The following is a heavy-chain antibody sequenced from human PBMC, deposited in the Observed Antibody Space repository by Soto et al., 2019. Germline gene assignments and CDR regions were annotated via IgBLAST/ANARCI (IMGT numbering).Heavy chain of an antibody. D-gene: IGHD6-19*01. CDR1: GFTFSSYA. J-gene: IGHJ5*02. Sequence: QVQLVESGGGVVQPGRSLRLSCAASGFTFSSYAMHWVRQAPGKGLEWVAVISYDGSNKYYADSVKGRFTISRDNSKNTLYLQMNSLRAEDTAVYYCARDHVRYSSGWNWFDPWGQGTLVTVSS. CDR3: ARDHVRYSSGWNWFDP. CDR2: ISYDGSNK. V-gene: IGHV3-30-3*01.